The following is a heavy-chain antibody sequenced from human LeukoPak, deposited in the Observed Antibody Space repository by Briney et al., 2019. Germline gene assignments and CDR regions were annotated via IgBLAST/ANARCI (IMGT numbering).Heavy chain of an antibody. V-gene: IGHV4-34*01. CDR3: AREGSSSWPPDY. CDR1: GGSFSGYY. CDR2: INHSGST. J-gene: IGHJ4*02. Sequence: SETLSLTCAVYGGSFSGYYWSWIRQPPGKGLEWIGEINHSGSTNYNPSLKSRVTMSVDTSKNQFSLKLSSVTAADTAVYYCAREGSSSWPPDYWGQGTLVTVSS. D-gene: IGHD6-13*01.